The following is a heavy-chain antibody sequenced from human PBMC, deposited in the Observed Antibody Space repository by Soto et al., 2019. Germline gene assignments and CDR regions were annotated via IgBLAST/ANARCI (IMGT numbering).Heavy chain of an antibody. CDR1: GGSIRIYN. Sequence: SETLSITCTVYGGSIRIYNWSWIRQPPGKGLGWIGYIYYSGSTNYNPSLKSRVTISVDTSKNQFSLKLSSVTAADTAVYYSARDYGGAGGYSDSSGYYHYYYGMDVWGQGTTVT. D-gene: IGHD3-22*01. CDR3: ARDYGGAGGYSDSSGYYHYYYGMDV. CDR2: IYYSGST. V-gene: IGHV4-59*01. J-gene: IGHJ6*02.